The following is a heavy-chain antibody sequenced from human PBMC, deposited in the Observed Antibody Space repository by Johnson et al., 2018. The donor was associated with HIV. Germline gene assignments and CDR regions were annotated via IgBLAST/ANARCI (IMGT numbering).Heavy chain of an antibody. V-gene: IGHV3-64*01. Sequence: VLLVESGGGLVQPGGSLRLSCAASGFTFSSYAMHWVRQAPGKGLEYVSAISSHGGSTSYANSVKGRFTISRDNSKNTLYLQMGSLRAEDMAVYYCARAGGSSLAFDIWGQGTMVTVSS. CDR2: ISSHGGST. CDR3: ARAGGSSLAFDI. CDR1: GFTFSSYA. J-gene: IGHJ3*02. D-gene: IGHD6-6*01.